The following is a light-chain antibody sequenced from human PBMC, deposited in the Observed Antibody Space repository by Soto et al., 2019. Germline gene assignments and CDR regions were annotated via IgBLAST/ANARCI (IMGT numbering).Light chain of an antibody. CDR1: QSVSSK. CDR2: GAS. Sequence: EIVMTQSPATLSVSPGERATLSCRASQSVSSKLAWYQQKPGQAPRLLIYGASTRATGIPATFRGSGSGTEFSLTISSLQSEDFAVYYCQQYNDWPLTFGGGTKVEI. J-gene: IGKJ4*01. V-gene: IGKV3-15*01. CDR3: QQYNDWPLT.